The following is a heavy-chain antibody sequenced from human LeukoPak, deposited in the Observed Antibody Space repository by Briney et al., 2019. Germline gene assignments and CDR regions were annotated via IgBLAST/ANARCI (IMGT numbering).Heavy chain of an antibody. J-gene: IGHJ4*02. Sequence: GGSLRLSCAASGFTFSSYAMSWVRQAPGKGREWVSAISGSGGTTYYADSVKGRFTISRDNSKNTLYLQMNSLRAEDTAVYDCATDIVVVVAATPIDYWGQVTLVTVSS. V-gene: IGHV3-23*01. CDR1: GFTFSSYA. D-gene: IGHD2-15*01. CDR2: ISGSGGTT. CDR3: ATDIVVVVAATPIDY.